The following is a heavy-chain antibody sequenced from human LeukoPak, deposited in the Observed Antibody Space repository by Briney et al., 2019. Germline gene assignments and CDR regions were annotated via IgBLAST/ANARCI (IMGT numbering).Heavy chain of an antibody. Sequence: GGSLRLSCAASGFTFSSYEMNWVRQAPGKGLEWVSYISSSGSTIYYADSVKGRFTISRDNAKNSLYLQMNSLRAEDKAVYYCARSGSSGWYFDYWGQGTLVTVSS. D-gene: IGHD6-19*01. CDR3: ARSGSSGWYFDY. CDR1: GFTFSSYE. CDR2: ISSSGSTI. J-gene: IGHJ4*02. V-gene: IGHV3-48*03.